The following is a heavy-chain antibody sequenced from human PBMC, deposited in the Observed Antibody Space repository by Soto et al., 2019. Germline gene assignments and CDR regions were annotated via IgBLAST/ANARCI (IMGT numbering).Heavy chain of an antibody. CDR3: ARGVITGTEVLVNWFDP. J-gene: IGHJ5*02. V-gene: IGHV6-1*01. CDR1: GDSVSSNSAA. CDR2: TYYRSKWYN. Sequence: SQTLSLTCAISGDSVSSNSAAWNWIRQSPSRGLEWLGRTYYRSKWYNDYAVSVKSRITINPDTSKNQFSLQLNSVTPEDTAVYYCARGVITGTEVLVNWFDPWGQGTLVTVSS. D-gene: IGHD1-7*01.